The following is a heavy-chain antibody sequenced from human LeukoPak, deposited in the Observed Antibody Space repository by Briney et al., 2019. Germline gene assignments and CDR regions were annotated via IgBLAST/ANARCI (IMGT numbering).Heavy chain of an antibody. Sequence: GGSLRLSCAASGFSFDDYAMHWVRQAPGKGLEWVSLISWDAGSTYYADSVKGRFTISRDNSNNSLYLQMNSLRAEDTAVYYCARVGYSYGYSYYYYYMDVWGKGTTVTISS. D-gene: IGHD5-18*01. CDR2: ISWDAGST. CDR3: ARVGYSYGYSYYYYYMDV. V-gene: IGHV3-43D*03. J-gene: IGHJ6*03. CDR1: GFSFDDYA.